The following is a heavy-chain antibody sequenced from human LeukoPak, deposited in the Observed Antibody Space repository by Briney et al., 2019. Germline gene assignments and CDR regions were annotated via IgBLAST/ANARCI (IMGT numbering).Heavy chain of an antibody. Sequence: ASVKVSCKASGYTFTSYGISWVRQAPGQGLEWMGWNSAYNGNTNYAQKLQGRVTMTTDTSTSTAYMELRSLRSDDTAVYYCGRDRRLHYYGSGNYYPDVFDIWGQGTMVTVSS. CDR3: GRDRRLHYYGSGNYYPDVFDI. CDR1: GYTFTSYG. D-gene: IGHD3-10*01. J-gene: IGHJ3*02. CDR2: NSAYNGNT. V-gene: IGHV1-18*01.